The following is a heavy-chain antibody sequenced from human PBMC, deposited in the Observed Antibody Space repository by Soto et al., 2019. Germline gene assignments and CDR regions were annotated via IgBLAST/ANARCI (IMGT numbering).Heavy chain of an antibody. D-gene: IGHD2-2*01. J-gene: IGHJ6*02. CDR1: GFTFSSYE. V-gene: IGHV3-48*03. CDR2: ISSSGSTI. CDR3: ASALMAGYCSSTSCRYYYGMDV. Sequence: EVQLVESGGGLVQPGGSLRLSCAASGFTFSSYEVNWVRQAPGKGLEWVSYISSSGSTIYYADSVKGRFTISRDNAKNSLYLQMNSLRAEDTAVYYCASALMAGYCSSTSCRYYYGMDVWGQGTTVTVSS.